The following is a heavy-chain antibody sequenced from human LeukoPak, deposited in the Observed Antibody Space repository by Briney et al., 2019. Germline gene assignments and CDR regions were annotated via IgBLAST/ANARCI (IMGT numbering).Heavy chain of an antibody. CDR1: GGSSSGYY. Sequence: SETLSLTCAVYGGSSSGYYWSWIRQPPGKGLEWIGEINHSGSTNYNPSLKSRVTISVDTSKNQFSLKLSSVTAADTAVYYCARALKAYYYDSRPFDIWGQGTMVTVSS. J-gene: IGHJ3*02. D-gene: IGHD3-22*01. CDR2: INHSGST. CDR3: ARALKAYYYDSRPFDI. V-gene: IGHV4-34*01.